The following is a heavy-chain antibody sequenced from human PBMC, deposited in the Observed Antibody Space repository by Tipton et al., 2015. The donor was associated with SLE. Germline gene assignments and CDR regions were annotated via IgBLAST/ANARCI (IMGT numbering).Heavy chain of an antibody. CDR3: AGAWQGYCSGGTCYVLDY. CDR1: GGSISSHY. D-gene: IGHD2-15*01. Sequence: TLSLTCTVSGGSISSHYWSWIRQAPGKGLEWIGFISNHETTNYNPSLKNRVTISVDTSQNQFSLKLRSVTAADTAVYYCAGAWQGYCSGGTCYVLDYWGQGTLVTVSS. V-gene: IGHV4-59*11. CDR2: ISNHETT. J-gene: IGHJ4*02.